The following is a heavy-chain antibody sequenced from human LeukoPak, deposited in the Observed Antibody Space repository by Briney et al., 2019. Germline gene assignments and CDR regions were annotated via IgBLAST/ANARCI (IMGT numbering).Heavy chain of an antibody. CDR3: ARLTITFGGVIAPTLDY. V-gene: IGHV4-59*01. D-gene: IGHD3-16*02. J-gene: IGHJ4*02. CDR2: IYYSGST. Sequence: SETLSLTCTVSGGSISSYYWSWIRHPPGKGLEWIGYIYYSGSTNYNPSLKSRVTISVDTSKNQFSLKLSSVTAADTAVYYCARLTITFGGVIAPTLDYWGQGTLVTVSS. CDR1: GGSISSYY.